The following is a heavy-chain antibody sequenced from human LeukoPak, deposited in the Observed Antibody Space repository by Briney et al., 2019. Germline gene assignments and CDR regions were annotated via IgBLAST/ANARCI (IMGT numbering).Heavy chain of an antibody. V-gene: IGHV2-26*01. CDR1: GFSLSNARMG. CDR3: ARIAPHTAMVTDWFAP. J-gene: IGHJ5*02. D-gene: IGHD5-18*01. CDR2: IFWNDEK. Sequence: SGPTLVKPTETLTLTCTVSGFSLSNARMGVSWIRQPPGKDLEWLAHIFWNDEKSYSTSLKSRLTISKDTSKSQVVLTMTNTDPVDTATYYCARIAPHTAMVTDWFAPWGQGTLVTVSS.